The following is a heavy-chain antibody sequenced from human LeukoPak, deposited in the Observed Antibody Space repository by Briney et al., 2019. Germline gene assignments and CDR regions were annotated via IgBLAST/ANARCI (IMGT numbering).Heavy chain of an antibody. V-gene: IGHV1-8*01. Sequence: ASVKVSCKASGYTFTSYDINWVRQATGQGLEWMGWMNPNSGNTGYAQKFQGRVTMTRNTSISTAYMELSSLRPEDTAVYYCARYYYYDSSGYLSGMDVWGQGTTVTVSS. J-gene: IGHJ6*02. CDR3: ARYYYYDSSGYLSGMDV. CDR1: GYTFTSYD. D-gene: IGHD3-22*01. CDR2: MNPNSGNT.